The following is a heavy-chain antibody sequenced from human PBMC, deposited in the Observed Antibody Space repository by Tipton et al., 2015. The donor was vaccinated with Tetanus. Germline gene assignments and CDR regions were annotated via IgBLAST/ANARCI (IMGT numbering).Heavy chain of an antibody. V-gene: IGHV3-73*01. Sequence: SLRLSCAASGFTFSNYWMHWVRQAPGKGLEWVGRIRSKAYSYATSYAASVKGRFTISRDDSKNTAYLQMNTLKAEDTAVYYCAREQRSTWNTNWGQGTLVTVSS. D-gene: IGHD6-13*01. J-gene: IGHJ4*02. CDR1: GFTFSNYW. CDR3: AREQRSTWNTN. CDR2: IRSKAYSYAT.